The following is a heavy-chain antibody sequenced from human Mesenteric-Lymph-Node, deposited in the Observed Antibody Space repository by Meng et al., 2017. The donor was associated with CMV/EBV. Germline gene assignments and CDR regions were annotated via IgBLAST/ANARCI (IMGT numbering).Heavy chain of an antibody. V-gene: IGHV4-61*01. Sequence: GSVSSGSYYWSWIRQPPGKGLEWIGYIYSSGSTNYNPSLKSRVTISVDTSKNQFSLKLSSVTAADTAVYYCASGGCSSTSCYEYFQHWGQGTLVTVSS. CDR2: IYSSGST. CDR1: GSVSSGSYY. CDR3: ASGGCSSTSCYEYFQH. J-gene: IGHJ1*01. D-gene: IGHD2-2*01.